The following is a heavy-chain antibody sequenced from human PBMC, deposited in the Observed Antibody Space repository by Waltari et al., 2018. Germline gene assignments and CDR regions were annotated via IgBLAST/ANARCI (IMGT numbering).Heavy chain of an antibody. Sequence: QVQLQESGPRLVKAAETLSLTCTVPGGSISTYYWSWIRQPPGKRLESIGNIYYSGITNYNPSFKSRVTLSVDTSKNQFSLKLNSVTAADTAVYYCVRGGLVALSETYFDYWGQGIQVTVSS. D-gene: IGHD2-15*01. CDR3: VRGGLVALSETYFDY. CDR2: IYYSGIT. V-gene: IGHV4-59*01. CDR1: GGSISTYY. J-gene: IGHJ4*02.